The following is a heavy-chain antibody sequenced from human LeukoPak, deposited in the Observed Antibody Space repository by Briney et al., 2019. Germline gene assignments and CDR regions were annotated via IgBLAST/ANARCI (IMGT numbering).Heavy chain of an antibody. CDR1: GFTFSSYA. D-gene: IGHD2-21*02. V-gene: IGHV3-23*01. CDR3: AKVPLHIVVVTAFDY. J-gene: IGHJ4*02. Sequence: GGSLRRSCAASGFTFSSYAMSWVRQAPGKGLEWVSAISGSGGSTYYADSVKGRFTISRDNSKNTLYLQMNSLRAEDTAVYYCAKVPLHIVVVTAFDYWGQGTLVTVSP. CDR2: ISGSGGST.